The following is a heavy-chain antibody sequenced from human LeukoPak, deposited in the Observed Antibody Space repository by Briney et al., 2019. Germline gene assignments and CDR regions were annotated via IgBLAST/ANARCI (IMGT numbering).Heavy chain of an antibody. J-gene: IGHJ4*02. CDR1: GYTFTSYD. D-gene: IGHD3-10*01. Sequence: GASVKVSCKASGYTFTSYDVNWVRQATGQGLEWMGWMNPNSGNTGYAQKFQGRVTMTRNTSISTAYMELSSVRSEDTAVYYCARDYTSGSYRFDYWGQGTLVTVSS. CDR2: MNPNSGNT. V-gene: IGHV1-8*01. CDR3: ARDYTSGSYRFDY.